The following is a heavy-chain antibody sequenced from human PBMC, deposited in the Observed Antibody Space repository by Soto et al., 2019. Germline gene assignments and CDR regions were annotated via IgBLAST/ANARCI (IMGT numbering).Heavy chain of an antibody. CDR3: ARQRVYYYMDG. D-gene: IGHD6-6*01. CDR1: GGSISSSSYY. J-gene: IGHJ6*03. Sequence: SETLSLTCTVSGGSISSSSYYWGWIRQPPGKGLEWIGSIYYSGSTYYNPSLKSRVTISVDTSKNQFSLKLSSVTAADTAVYYCARQRVYYYMDGWGKRTTVTVSS. CDR2: IYYSGST. V-gene: IGHV4-39*01.